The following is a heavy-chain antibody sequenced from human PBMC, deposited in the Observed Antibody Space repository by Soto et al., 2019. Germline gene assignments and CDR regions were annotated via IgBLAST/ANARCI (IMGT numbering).Heavy chain of an antibody. J-gene: IGHJ6*02. CDR3: ARDFGGGGGEYYYYGMDV. Sequence: QVQLVESGGGVVQPGRSLRLSCAASGFTFSSYAMHWVRQAPGKGLEWVAVISYDGSNKYYADSVKGRFTISRDNSKNSLYLQMNRLGAGDTAVYFGARDFGGGGGEYYYYGMDVWGQGTTVTVSS. CDR1: GFTFSSYA. D-gene: IGHD3-16*01. CDR2: ISYDGSNK. V-gene: IGHV3-30-3*01.